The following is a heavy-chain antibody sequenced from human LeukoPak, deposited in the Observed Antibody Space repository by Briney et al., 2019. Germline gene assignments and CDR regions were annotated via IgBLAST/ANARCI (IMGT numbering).Heavy chain of an antibody. Sequence: GGSLRLSCAASGFTFSSYGMHWVRQAPGKGLEWVAVISYDGSNKHYADSVKGRFTISRDNSKNTLYLQVNSLRAEDTAVYYCAKDMAGSGPPFDYWGQGTLVTVSS. D-gene: IGHD3-10*01. CDR3: AKDMAGSGPPFDY. CDR2: ISYDGSNK. V-gene: IGHV3-30*18. CDR1: GFTFSSYG. J-gene: IGHJ4*02.